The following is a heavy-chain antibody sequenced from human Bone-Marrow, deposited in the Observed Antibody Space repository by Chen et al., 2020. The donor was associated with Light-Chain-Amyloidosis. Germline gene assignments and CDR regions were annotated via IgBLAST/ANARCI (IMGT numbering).Heavy chain of an antibody. J-gene: IGHJ3*02. Sequence: EVQLVESGGGLVHPGGSLRLSCAASGFTFSRYWMSWVRQAPGKGLEWVTNIKEDGSEKYYVDSVKCRFTISRDNAKNSVYLQMNSLKDEDTALYYCASYNGGAALNIWGQGTMVTVSS. V-gene: IGHV3-7*01. CDR2: IKEDGSEK. CDR1: GFTFSRYW. CDR3: ASYNGGAALNI. D-gene: IGHD3-16*01.